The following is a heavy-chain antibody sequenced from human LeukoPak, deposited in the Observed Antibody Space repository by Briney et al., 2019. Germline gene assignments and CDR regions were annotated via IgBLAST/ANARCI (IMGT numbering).Heavy chain of an antibody. D-gene: IGHD3-16*02. J-gene: IGHJ4*02. CDR1: GFTFSRHG. CDR2: ISYDGSNK. CDR3: AREHDYVWGSYRPVDY. V-gene: IGHV3-30*03. Sequence: GGSLRLSCAASGFTFSRHGMHWVRQAPGKGLEWVAVISYDGSNKHYADSVKGRFTISRDNSKNTLYLQMNSLRAEDTAVYYCAREHDYVWGSYRPVDYWGQGTLVTVSS.